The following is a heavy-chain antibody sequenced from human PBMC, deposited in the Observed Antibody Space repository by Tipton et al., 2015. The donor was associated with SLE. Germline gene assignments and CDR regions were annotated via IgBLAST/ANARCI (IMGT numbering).Heavy chain of an antibody. V-gene: IGHV4-31*03. CDR2: IYYSGST. D-gene: IGHD3-3*01. Sequence: TLSLTCTVSGGSISSGGYYWSWIRQHPGKGLEWIGYIYYSGSTYYNPSLKSRVTISVDTSKNQFSLKLSSVTAADTAVYYCARDFKGGFYDFWSGYYSHWGQGTLVTVSS. J-gene: IGHJ4*02. CDR3: ARDFKGGFYDFWSGYYSH. CDR1: GGSISSGGYY.